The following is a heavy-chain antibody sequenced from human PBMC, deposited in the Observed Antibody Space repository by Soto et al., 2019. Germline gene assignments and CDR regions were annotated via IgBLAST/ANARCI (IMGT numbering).Heavy chain of an antibody. V-gene: IGHV1-69*13. J-gene: IGHJ6*02. D-gene: IGHD2-21*02. Sequence: VASVKVSCKASGGTFSSYAISWVRQAPGQGLEWMGGIIPIFGTANYAQKFQGRVTITADESTSTAYMELSSLRSEDTAVYYCARTREKVVTGRGYYYGMDVWGQGTTVTVSS. CDR2: IIPIFGTA. CDR3: ARTREKVVTGRGYYYGMDV. CDR1: GGTFSSYA.